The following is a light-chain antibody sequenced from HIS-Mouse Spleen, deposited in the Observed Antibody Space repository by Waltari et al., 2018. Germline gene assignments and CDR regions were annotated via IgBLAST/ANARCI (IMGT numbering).Light chain of an antibody. V-gene: IGKV1-27*01. Sequence: DIQMTPSPSSLSASVGDRVTITCRASQGISNYLAWYQQKPGKVPKLLIYAASTLQSGVPSRFSGSGSGTEVTLNISSLQPEDDATYYGEKYNSAPFTFGPGTKVDIK. CDR3: EKYNSAPFT. CDR2: AAS. CDR1: QGISNY. J-gene: IGKJ3*01.